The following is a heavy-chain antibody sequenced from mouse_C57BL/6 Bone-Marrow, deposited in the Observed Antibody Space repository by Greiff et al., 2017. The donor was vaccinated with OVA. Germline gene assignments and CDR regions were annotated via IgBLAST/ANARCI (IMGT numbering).Heavy chain of an antibody. CDR1: GFNITDDY. CDR2: IDPENGDT. CDR3: TTVYYCDY. J-gene: IGHJ2*01. Sequence: VQLQQSGAELVRPGASVKLSCTASGFNITDDYMHWVKQRPEQGLEWIGWIDPENGDTEYASKFQGKATITADTSSNTAYRQLSSLTSEDTAGYYCTTVYYCDYWGQGTTLTVSS. V-gene: IGHV14-4*01.